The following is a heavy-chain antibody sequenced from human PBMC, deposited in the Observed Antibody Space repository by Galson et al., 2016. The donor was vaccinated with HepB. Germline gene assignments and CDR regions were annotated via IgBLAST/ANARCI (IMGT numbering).Heavy chain of an antibody. CDR2: INLNSGIT. J-gene: IGHJ5*01. D-gene: IGHD3-10*01. Sequence: SVKVSCKASGYTFTDYYLHWVRQAPGQGLEWMGWINLNSGITNYPQKFQGRVTLTRDTSISTAYMELSGLRSDDTAVYYCARDFFYGSGNYYNLLDYWGQGALVTVSS. CDR3: ARDFFYGSGNYYNLLDY. CDR1: GYTFTDYY. V-gene: IGHV1-2*02.